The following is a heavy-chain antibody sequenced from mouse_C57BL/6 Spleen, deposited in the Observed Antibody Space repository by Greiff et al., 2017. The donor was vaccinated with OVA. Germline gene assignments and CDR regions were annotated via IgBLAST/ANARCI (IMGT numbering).Heavy chain of an antibody. V-gene: IGHV7-3*01. CDR2: IRNKANGYTT. CDR3: ARREPRNWYFGV. J-gene: IGHJ1*03. Sequence: EVKLMESGGGLVQPGGSLSLSCAASGFTFTDYYMSWVRQPPGKALEWLGFIRNKANGYTTEYSASVKGRFTISRDNSQSILYLQMNALRAEDSATYFCARREPRNWYFGVGRTGTAVTVSS. CDR1: GFTFTDYY.